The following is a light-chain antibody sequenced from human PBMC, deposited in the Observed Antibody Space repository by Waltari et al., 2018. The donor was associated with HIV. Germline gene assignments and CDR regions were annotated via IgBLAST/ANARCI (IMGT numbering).Light chain of an antibody. J-gene: IGLJ3*02. CDR3: QVWDSSSHHWV. Sequence: SYVLTQPPSASVAPGQTARITCGGNNIGSKSVHWYRQKPGQAPVVVVYHDSGRPSGIPERFSGSNSGNTATLTLSRVEAGDEADYYCQVWDSSSHHWVFGGGTKLTVL. V-gene: IGLV3-21*02. CDR1: NIGSKS. CDR2: HDS.